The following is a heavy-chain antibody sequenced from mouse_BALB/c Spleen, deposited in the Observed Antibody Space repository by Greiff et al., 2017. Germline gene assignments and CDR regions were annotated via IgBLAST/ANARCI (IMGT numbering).Heavy chain of an antibody. CDR2: ISYSGST. J-gene: IGHJ4*01. D-gene: IGHD1-1*01. CDR3: ASYYGSSYDYYAMDY. CDR1: GDSITSGY. Sequence: DVKLVESGPSLVKPSQTLSLTCSVTGDSITSGYWNWIRKFPGNKLEYMGYISYSGSTYYNPSLKSRISITRDTSKNQYYLQLNSVTTEDTATYYCASYYGSSYDYYAMDYWGQGTSVTVSS. V-gene: IGHV3-8*02.